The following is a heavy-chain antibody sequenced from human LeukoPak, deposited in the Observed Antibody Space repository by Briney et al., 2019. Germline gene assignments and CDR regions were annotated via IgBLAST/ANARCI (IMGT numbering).Heavy chain of an antibody. Sequence: GESLKISCKGSGYKFTNHWIGWVRQAPGRGLEWVATLSGSGAGTYYSDSVQGRFTISRDNSKRTLFLQMNSLRAEDTAFYYCAKAELGVDTFFDYWGQGTLVTVSS. J-gene: IGHJ4*02. V-gene: IGHV3-23*01. CDR2: LSGSGAGT. CDR1: GYKFTNHW. D-gene: IGHD3-3*01. CDR3: AKAELGVDTFFDY.